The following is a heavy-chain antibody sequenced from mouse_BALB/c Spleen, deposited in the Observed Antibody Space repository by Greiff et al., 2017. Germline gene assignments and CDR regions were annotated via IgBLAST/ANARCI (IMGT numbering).Heavy chain of an antibody. V-gene: IGHV5-4*02. Sequence: EVKLMESGGGLVKPGGSLKLSCAASGFTFSDYYMYWVRQTPEKRLEWVATISDGGSYTYYPDSVKGRFTISRDNAKNNLYLQMSSLKSEDTAMYYCARGGDDYGVAYWGQGTLVTVSA. CDR1: GFTFSDYY. D-gene: IGHD2-4*01. J-gene: IGHJ3*01. CDR2: ISDGGSYT. CDR3: ARGGDDYGVAY.